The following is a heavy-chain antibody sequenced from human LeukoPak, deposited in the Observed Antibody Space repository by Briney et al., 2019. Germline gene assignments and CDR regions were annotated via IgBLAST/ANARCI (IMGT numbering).Heavy chain of an antibody. Sequence: GGSLRFSCAASGFTFSSYGMHWVRQAPGKGLEWVAVISYDGSNKYYADSVKGRFTISRDNSKNTLYLQMNSLRAEDTAVYYCAKDSTIFGVVIMAGYYYGMDVWGQGTTVTVSS. CDR2: ISYDGSNK. V-gene: IGHV3-30*18. CDR3: AKDSTIFGVVIMAGYYYGMDV. CDR1: GFTFSSYG. D-gene: IGHD3-3*01. J-gene: IGHJ6*02.